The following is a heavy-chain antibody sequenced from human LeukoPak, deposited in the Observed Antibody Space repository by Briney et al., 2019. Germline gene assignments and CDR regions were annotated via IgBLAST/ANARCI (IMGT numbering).Heavy chain of an antibody. CDR1: GGSISITTYY. CDR2: IYFSGST. CDR3: ANLGYYNYGMDV. Sequence: SETLSLTCTVSGGSISITTYYWGWIRQPPGKGLEWIGTIYFSGSTFYNPSLKRRVTISVDTSKNQFSLTMSSVTAADTAVYYCANLGYYNYGMDVWGQGTTVTVSS. V-gene: IGHV4-39*01. J-gene: IGHJ6*02.